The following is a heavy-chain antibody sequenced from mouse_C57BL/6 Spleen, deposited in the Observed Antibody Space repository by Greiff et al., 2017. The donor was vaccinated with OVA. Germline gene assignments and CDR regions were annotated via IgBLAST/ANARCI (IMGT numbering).Heavy chain of an antibody. Sequence: DVKLVESGGGLVKPGGSLKLSCAASGFTFSDYGMHWVRQAPEQGLEWVAYISSGSSTIYYADTVKGRFTISRDNAKNTLFLQMTSLRSEDTAMYYCARKDYGYDYAMDYWGQGTSVTVSS. D-gene: IGHD2-2*01. V-gene: IGHV5-17*01. CDR1: GFTFSDYG. CDR2: ISSGSSTI. J-gene: IGHJ4*01. CDR3: ARKDYGYDYAMDY.